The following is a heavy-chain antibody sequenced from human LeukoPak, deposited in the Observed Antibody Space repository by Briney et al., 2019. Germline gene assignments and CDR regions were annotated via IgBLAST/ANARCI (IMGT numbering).Heavy chain of an antibody. CDR2: INTNSGGT. Sequence: GASVKVSCKPSGYTFTDYYIHWVRQAPGQGLERMGWINTNSGGTKYAQKFQGRVTMTRDTSISTAYMELSRLRSDDTAVYYCASMHNGNYWNLDYWGQGTLVTVSS. J-gene: IGHJ4*02. CDR3: ASMHNGNYWNLDY. CDR1: GYTFTDYY. V-gene: IGHV1-2*02. D-gene: IGHD1-26*01.